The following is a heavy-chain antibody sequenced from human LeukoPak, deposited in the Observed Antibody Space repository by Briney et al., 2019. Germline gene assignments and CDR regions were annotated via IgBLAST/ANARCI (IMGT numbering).Heavy chain of an antibody. J-gene: IGHJ4*02. CDR3: ARHDYNTGSGSYILDY. D-gene: IGHD3-10*01. Sequence: SETLSLTCTVSGGSISSYYWSWIRQPPGKGLEWIGYIYYGGSTNYNPSLKSRVTISVDTSKNQFSLKLSSVTAADTAVYYCARHDYNTGSGSYILDYWGQGTLVTVSS. V-gene: IGHV4-59*08. CDR2: IYYGGST. CDR1: GGSISSYY.